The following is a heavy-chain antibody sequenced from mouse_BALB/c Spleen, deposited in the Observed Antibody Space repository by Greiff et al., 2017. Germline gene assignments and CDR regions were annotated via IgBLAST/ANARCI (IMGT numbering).Heavy chain of an antibody. CDR1: GYTFTSYY. V-gene: IGHV1S81*02. CDR3: TRGGYGYAMDY. Sequence: QVHVKQPGAELVKPGASVKLSCKASGYTFTSYYMYWVKQRPGQGLEWIGGINPSNGGTNFNEKFKSKATLTVDKSSSTAYMQLSSLTSEDSAVYYCTRGGYGYAMDYWGQGTSVTVSS. CDR2: INPSNGGT. D-gene: IGHD2-2*01. J-gene: IGHJ4*01.